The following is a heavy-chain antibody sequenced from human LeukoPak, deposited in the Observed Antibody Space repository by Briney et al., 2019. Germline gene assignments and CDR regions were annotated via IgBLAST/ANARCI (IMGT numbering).Heavy chain of an antibody. V-gene: IGHV4-39*07. D-gene: IGHD5-18*01. Sequence: SETLSLTCTVSGGSISSSSYYWGWIRQPPGKGLEWIGSIYHSGSTYYNPSLKSRVTISVDTSKNQFSLKLSSVTAADTAVYYCAREIQLWLDFDYWGQGTLVTVSS. CDR1: GGSISSSSYY. CDR2: IYHSGST. J-gene: IGHJ4*02. CDR3: AREIQLWLDFDY.